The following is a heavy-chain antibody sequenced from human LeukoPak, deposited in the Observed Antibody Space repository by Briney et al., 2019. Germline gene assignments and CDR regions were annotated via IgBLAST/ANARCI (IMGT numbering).Heavy chain of an antibody. Sequence: GGSLRLSCAASGFTFSSYGMHWVRQAPGKGLEWVAFIRYDGSNKYYADSVKGRFTISRDNSKNTLYLQMNSLRAEDTAVYYCAKFIQGGTDATKYWYFDLWGRGTLVTVSS. CDR2: IRYDGSNK. D-gene: IGHD3-16*01. CDR1: GFTFSSYG. CDR3: AKFIQGGTDATKYWYFDL. J-gene: IGHJ2*01. V-gene: IGHV3-30*02.